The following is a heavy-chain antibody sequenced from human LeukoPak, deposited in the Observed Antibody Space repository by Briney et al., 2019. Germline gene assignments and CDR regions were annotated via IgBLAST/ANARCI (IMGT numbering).Heavy chain of an antibody. CDR1: GGSISSVGYS. Sequence: SQTLSLTSAVSGGSISSVGYSWSSIRQPPGKGLEWIGYIYHSGSTYCNPSLKSRVTISVDRSKNQFSLKLSSVTAADTAVYYCARGFGGDGFQHWGQGTLVTVSS. CDR2: IYHSGST. D-gene: IGHD5-24*01. V-gene: IGHV4-30-2*01. CDR3: ARGFGGDGFQH. J-gene: IGHJ1*01.